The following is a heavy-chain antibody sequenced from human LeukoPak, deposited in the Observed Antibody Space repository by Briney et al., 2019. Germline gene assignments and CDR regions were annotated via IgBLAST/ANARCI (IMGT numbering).Heavy chain of an antibody. V-gene: IGHV3-9*01. J-gene: IGHJ4*02. CDR3: AKDRAIVGATPYFDY. Sequence: GGSLRLSCAASGFTFDDYAMHWVRQAPGKGLEWVSGISWNSGSIGYANSVKGRFTISRDNAKNSLYLQMNSLRAEDTALYYCAKDRAIVGATPYFDYWRQGTLVTVSS. CDR2: ISWNSGSI. CDR1: GFTFDDYA. D-gene: IGHD1-26*01.